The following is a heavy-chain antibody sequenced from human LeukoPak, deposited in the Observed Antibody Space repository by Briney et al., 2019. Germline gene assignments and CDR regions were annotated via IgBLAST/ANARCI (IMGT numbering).Heavy chain of an antibody. J-gene: IGHJ3*02. D-gene: IGHD6-13*01. V-gene: IGHV1-69*04. CDR3: ARMESRPAGYSSSWPAFDI. CDR1: GGTFSSYA. Sequence: SSVKVSCKASGGTFSSYAISWVRQAPGQGLEWMGRIIPILCIANYAQKFQGRVTITADKSTSTAYMELSSLRSEDTAVYYCARMESRPAGYSSSWPAFDIWGQGTMVTVST. CDR2: IIPILCIA.